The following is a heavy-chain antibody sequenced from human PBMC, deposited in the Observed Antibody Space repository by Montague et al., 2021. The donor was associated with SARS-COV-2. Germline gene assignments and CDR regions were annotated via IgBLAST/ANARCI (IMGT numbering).Heavy chain of an antibody. CDR1: GDSVSSNSAT. Sequence: CAISGDSVSSNSATWNWVRLSPSRGLEWLGRTYYRSKWYNDYAVSVRGRVTINPDTSKNQFSLQLNSVTPEDTAIYYCTSGREGNYNVMDVWGQGTTVTVS. D-gene: IGHD1-1*01. J-gene: IGHJ6*02. CDR2: TYYRSKWYN. CDR3: TSGREGNYNVMDV. V-gene: IGHV6-1*01.